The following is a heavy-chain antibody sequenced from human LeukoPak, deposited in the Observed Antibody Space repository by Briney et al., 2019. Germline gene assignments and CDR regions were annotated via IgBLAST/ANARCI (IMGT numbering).Heavy chain of an antibody. V-gene: IGHV3-30*02. CDR2: SPKDDYDH. D-gene: IGHD2-2*01. CDR1: GFVFTTFG. Sequence: QPGGSLKLSCTTSGFVFTTFGMHWVRQAPGRGLEAVAFSPKDDYDHKYADSVKGRFTISRDKSKNILFLEMNSLTPDDTAIYYCARSYALNILDYWGQGTLVSVSS. CDR3: ARSYALNILDY. J-gene: IGHJ4*02.